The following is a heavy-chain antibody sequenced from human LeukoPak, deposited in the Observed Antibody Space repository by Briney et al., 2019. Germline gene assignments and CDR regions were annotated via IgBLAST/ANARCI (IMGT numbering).Heavy chain of an antibody. CDR1: GFTFSSYW. V-gene: IGHV3-7*03. Sequence: GGSLRLSCAASGFTFSSYWMSWVRQAPGKGLEWVANIKQDGSEKYYVDSVKGRFTISRGNAKSSLYLQMNSLRAEDTAVYYCARALYDYVWGSYHHWGQGTLVTVSS. J-gene: IGHJ4*02. CDR3: ARALYDYVWGSYHH. D-gene: IGHD3-16*02. CDR2: IKQDGSEK.